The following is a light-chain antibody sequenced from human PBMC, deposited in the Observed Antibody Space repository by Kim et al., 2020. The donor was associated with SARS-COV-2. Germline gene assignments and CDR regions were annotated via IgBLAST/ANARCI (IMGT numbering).Light chain of an antibody. J-gene: IGLJ2*01. CDR2: YDN. CDR3: QVWDSSSDHII. Sequence: APGKTATITCGGNNIGSKSVHWYQQRPGQAPVAVIYYDNDRPSGIPERFSGSNSGDTATLTINRVEAGDEADYHCQVWDSSSDHIIFGGGTQLTVL. V-gene: IGLV3-21*04. CDR1: NIGSKS.